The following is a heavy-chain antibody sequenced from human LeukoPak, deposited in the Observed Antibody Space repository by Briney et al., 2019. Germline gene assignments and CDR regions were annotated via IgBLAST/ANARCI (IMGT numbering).Heavy chain of an antibody. CDR3: ARRKRRYDFWCGYYAFDY. CDR2: IYPGDSDT. CDR1: GYSFTSYW. V-gene: IGHV5-51*01. J-gene: IGHJ4*02. D-gene: IGHD3-3*01. Sequence: GESLKISCKGSGYSFTSYWIGWVRQMAGKGLEWMGIIYPGDSDTRYSPSFQGQVTISADKSISTAYLQWSSLKASDTAMYYCARRKRRYDFWCGYYAFDYWGQGTLVTVSS.